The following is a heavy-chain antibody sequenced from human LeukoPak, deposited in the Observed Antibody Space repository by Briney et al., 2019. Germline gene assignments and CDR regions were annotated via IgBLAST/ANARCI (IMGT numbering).Heavy chain of an antibody. CDR1: GFTFSSYA. CDR2: ISGSGGST. CDR3: VVPAAIILGYFQH. J-gene: IGHJ1*01. V-gene: IGHV3-23*01. D-gene: IGHD2-2*02. Sequence: PGGSLRLSCAASGFTFSSYAMSWVRQAPGKGLEWVSAISGSGGSTYYADSVKGRFTISRDNSKNTLYLQMNSLRAEDTAVYYCVVPAAIILGYFQHWGQGTLVTVSS.